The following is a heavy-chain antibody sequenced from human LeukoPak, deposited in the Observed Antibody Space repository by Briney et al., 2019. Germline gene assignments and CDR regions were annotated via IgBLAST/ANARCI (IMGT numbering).Heavy chain of an antibody. CDR2: IYSDGNT. V-gene: IGHV3-53*01. CDR1: GLIISREF. CDR3: AKVATTPVWAPDY. Sequence: GGFLRLSCAASGLIISREFMSWVRQAPGQGLEWVAIIYSDGNTAYAESVKGRFTISRDTSKNRLFLHMDSLRVEDTALYYCAKVATTPVWAPDYWGQGTLVTVSS. D-gene: IGHD1-1*01. J-gene: IGHJ4*02.